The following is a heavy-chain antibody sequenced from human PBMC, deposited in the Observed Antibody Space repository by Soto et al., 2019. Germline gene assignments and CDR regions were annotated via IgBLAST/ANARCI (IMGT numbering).Heavy chain of an antibody. V-gene: IGHV4-59*01. D-gene: IGHD1-26*01. CDR2: IYYSGST. CDR1: GGSISSYY. CDR3: ASEWAGQRWEPRTGFFDY. Sequence: SETLSLTCTVSGGSISSYYWSWIRQLPGKGLEWIGYIYYSGSTNYNPSLKSRVTISVDTSKNQFSLKLSSVTAADTAVYYCASEWAGQRWEPRTGFFDYWGQGTLVTVSS. J-gene: IGHJ4*02.